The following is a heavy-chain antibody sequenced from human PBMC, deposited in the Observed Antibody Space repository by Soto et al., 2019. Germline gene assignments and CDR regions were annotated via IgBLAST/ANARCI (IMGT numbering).Heavy chain of an antibody. CDR1: GYTFTSYA. V-gene: IGHV1-3*01. Sequence: GASVKVSCKASGYTFTSYAMHWVRQAPGQRLEWMGWINAGNGNTKYSQKFQGRVTITGDKSARTAYMELSSLRSEDTAVYYCARDFLSYYESSGHAPFDIWGQGTMVTVSS. CDR2: INAGNGNT. D-gene: IGHD3-22*01. J-gene: IGHJ3*02. CDR3: ARDFLSYYESSGHAPFDI.